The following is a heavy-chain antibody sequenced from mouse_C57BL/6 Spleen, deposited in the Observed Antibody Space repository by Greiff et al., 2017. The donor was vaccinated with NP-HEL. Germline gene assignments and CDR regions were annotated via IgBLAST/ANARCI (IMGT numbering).Heavy chain of an antibody. CDR1: GYTFTDYE. J-gene: IGHJ4*01. CDR2: LDPETGGT. CDR3: TRDETGYYAMDY. Sequence: VQLQQSGAELVRPGASVTLSCKASGYTFTDYEMHWVKQTPVHGLEWIGALDPETGGTAYNQKFKGKAILTADKSSSTAYMELRSLTSEDSAVYYCTRDETGYYAMDYWGQGTSVTVSS. V-gene: IGHV1-15*01.